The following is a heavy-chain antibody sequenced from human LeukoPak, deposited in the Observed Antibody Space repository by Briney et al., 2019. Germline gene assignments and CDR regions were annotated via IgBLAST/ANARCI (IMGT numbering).Heavy chain of an antibody. CDR3: ARDYGGTGRIDDYYYMDV. CDR1: GYTFTSYG. Sequence: ASVKVSCKASGYTFTSYGISWVRQAPGQGLEWMGWISAYNGNTNSAQKFQGRVTMTADTSTSTGYKELTSLRSDDTAVYYCARDYGGTGRIDDYYYMDVWXKGTTVTVSS. J-gene: IGHJ6*03. CDR2: ISAYNGNT. D-gene: IGHD1-1*01. V-gene: IGHV1-18*01.